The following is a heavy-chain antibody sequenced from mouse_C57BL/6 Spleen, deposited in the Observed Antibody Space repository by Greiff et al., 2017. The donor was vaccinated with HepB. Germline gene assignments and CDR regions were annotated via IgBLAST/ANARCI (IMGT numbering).Heavy chain of an antibody. V-gene: IGHV1-54*01. J-gene: IGHJ4*01. CDR1: GYAFTNYL. CDR3: PRPFVDYYAMDY. CDR2: INPGSGGT. Sequence: QVQLKQSGAELVRPGTSVKVSCKASGYAFTNYLIEWVKQRPGQGLEWIGVINPGSGGTNYNEKFKGKATLTADKSSSTAYMQLSSLTSEDSAVYFCPRPFVDYYAMDYWGQGTSVTVSS.